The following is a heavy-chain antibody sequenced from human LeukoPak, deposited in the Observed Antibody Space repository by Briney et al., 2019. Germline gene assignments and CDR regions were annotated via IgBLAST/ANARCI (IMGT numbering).Heavy chain of an antibody. CDR3: ARGDYYDSSGLLDY. Sequence: SETLSLTCTVSGGSISSSSYYWGWIRQPPGKGLEWFGSIYYSGSTYYNPSLKSRVTISVDTSKNQFSLKLSSVTAADTAVYYCARGDYYDSSGLLDYWGQGTLVTVSS. CDR2: IYYSGST. J-gene: IGHJ4*02. D-gene: IGHD3-22*01. CDR1: GGSISSSSYY. V-gene: IGHV4-39*07.